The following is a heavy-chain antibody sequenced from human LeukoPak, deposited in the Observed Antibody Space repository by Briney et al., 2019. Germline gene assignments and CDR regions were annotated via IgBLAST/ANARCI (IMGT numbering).Heavy chain of an antibody. Sequence: PGGSLRLSCAASGFSVSSTYMSWARQAPGKGPEWVSIVYSDGSTYYADSVKGRFTISRDNSKNTLYPQMNSLRADDTAVYYCATSPASSCLDDWGQGTLVTVSS. CDR1: GFSVSSTY. J-gene: IGHJ4*02. CDR3: ATSPASSCLDD. CDR2: VYSDGST. D-gene: IGHD2-2*01. V-gene: IGHV3-53*01.